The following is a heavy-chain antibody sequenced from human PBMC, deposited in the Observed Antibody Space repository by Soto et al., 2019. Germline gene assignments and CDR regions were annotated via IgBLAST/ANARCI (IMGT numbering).Heavy chain of an antibody. CDR2: IHDSGRS. V-gene: IGHV4-59*01. CDR1: SDSITNYY. J-gene: IGHJ4*02. CDR3: ARVGGTRGWY. D-gene: IGHD2-15*01. Sequence: QVQLQESGPGLVKPSETLSLTCTVSSDSITNYYWSWIRQSPGKGLEWIGYIHDSGRSNYNPSLKRRVKLSGDTYKKQFSLKMNSLTTADTAVYYCARVGGTRGWYWGQGTLVTVSS.